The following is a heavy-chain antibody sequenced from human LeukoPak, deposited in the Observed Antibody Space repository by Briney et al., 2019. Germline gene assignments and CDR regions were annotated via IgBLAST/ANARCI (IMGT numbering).Heavy chain of an antibody. CDR1: GLTLSTYS. CDR2: ISSSGGST. D-gene: IGHD6-19*01. J-gene: IGHJ1*01. Sequence: GGSLRLSCAASGLTLSTYSMNWVRQAPGMGLEWVSAISSSGGSTYYADSVKGRFTISRDNSKNTLFLQMNSLRAEDTAVYFCAKAVIGTGGYFQHWGQGTLVTVSS. CDR3: AKAVIGTGGYFQH. V-gene: IGHV3-23*01.